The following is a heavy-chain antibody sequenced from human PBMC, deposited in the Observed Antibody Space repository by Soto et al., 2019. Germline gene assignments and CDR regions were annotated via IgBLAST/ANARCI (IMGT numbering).Heavy chain of an antibody. CDR3: ARDYASSSDWIDT. V-gene: IGHV1-18*01. D-gene: IGHD6-6*01. J-gene: IGHJ5*02. CDR2: ISGYNHNT. CDR1: GYTFTSYA. Sequence: GASVKISCKASGYTFTSYAISWVRQAPGQGLEWMGWISGYNHNTKYAQKFQGRLTMTTDTSTSTAYMELRSLRSDDTAVYYCARDYASSSDWIDTWGQGTLVTVSS.